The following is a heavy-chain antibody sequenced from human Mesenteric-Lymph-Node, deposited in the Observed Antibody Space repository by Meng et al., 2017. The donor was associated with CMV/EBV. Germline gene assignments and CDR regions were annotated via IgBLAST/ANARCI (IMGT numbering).Heavy chain of an antibody. CDR2: INPNSGGT. CDR1: GYTFTGYY. CDR3: ASGRSTYCGGDCSANWFDP. J-gene: IGHJ5*02. Sequence: ASVKVSCKASGYTFTGYYMHWVRQAPGQGLEWMGWINPNSGGTNYAQKFQGRVTMTRDTSISTAYMELSRLRSDDTAVYYCASGRSTYCGGDCSANWFDPWGQGTLVTVSS. V-gene: IGHV1-2*02. D-gene: IGHD2-21*01.